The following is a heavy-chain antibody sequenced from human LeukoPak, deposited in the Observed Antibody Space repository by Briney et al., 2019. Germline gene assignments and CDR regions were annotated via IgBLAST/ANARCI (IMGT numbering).Heavy chain of an antibody. Sequence: QTGGSLRLSCAASGFIFDDYGMSWVRQAPGKGLEWVSGINWNGGSTGYADSVKGRFTISRDNAKNSLYLQMNSLRAGDTALYYCAREGYSGSYSVRGFDYWGQGTLVTVSS. D-gene: IGHD1-26*01. CDR1: GFIFDDYG. J-gene: IGHJ4*02. CDR2: INWNGGST. CDR3: AREGYSGSYSVRGFDY. V-gene: IGHV3-20*04.